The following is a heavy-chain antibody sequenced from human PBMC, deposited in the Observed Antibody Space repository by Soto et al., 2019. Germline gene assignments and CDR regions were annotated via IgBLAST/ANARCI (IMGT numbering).Heavy chain of an antibody. CDR2: ISYDGSNK. CDR1: GFTFSSYG. Sequence: QVQLVESGGGVVQPGRSLRLSCAASGFTFSSYGMHWVRQAPGKGLEWVAVISYDGSNKYYADSVKGRFTISRDNSKNTLYLQMNSLGAEDTAVYYCAKDIIYYGSGSYSPYFDYWGQGTLVTVSS. V-gene: IGHV3-30*18. D-gene: IGHD3-10*01. J-gene: IGHJ4*02. CDR3: AKDIIYYGSGSYSPYFDY.